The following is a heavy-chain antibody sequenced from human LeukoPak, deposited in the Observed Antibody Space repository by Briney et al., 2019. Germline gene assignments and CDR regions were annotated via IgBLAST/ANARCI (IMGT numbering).Heavy chain of an antibody. CDR2: ISYDGSNR. J-gene: IGHJ4*02. Sequence: GGSPRLSCAASEFSFSSHAFHWVRQAPGGGLEWVAAISYDGSNRYYRDSVTDRFTISRDNSKNTLYLQMNSLSLEDTAVYFCARGGSRGSQSYFFDSWGPGILVTVSS. V-gene: IGHV3-30-3*01. CDR1: EFSFSSHA. D-gene: IGHD3-10*01. CDR3: ARGGSRGSQSYFFDS.